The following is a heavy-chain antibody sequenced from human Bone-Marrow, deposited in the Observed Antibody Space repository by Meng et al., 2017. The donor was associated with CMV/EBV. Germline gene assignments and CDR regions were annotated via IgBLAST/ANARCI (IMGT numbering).Heavy chain of an antibody. J-gene: IGHJ6*02. CDR3: ARGGAGGPIVVVTAATINYYYGMDV. CDR2: ISYDGSNK. V-gene: IGHV3-30*04. CDR1: GFPFSSYA. Sequence: GGSLRLSCAASGFPFSSYAMHWVRQAPGKGLEWVAVISYDGSNKYYADSVKGRFTISRDNSKNTLYLQMNSLRAEDTAVYYCARGGAGGPIVVVTAATINYYYGMDVWGQGTTVTVSS. D-gene: IGHD2-2*01.